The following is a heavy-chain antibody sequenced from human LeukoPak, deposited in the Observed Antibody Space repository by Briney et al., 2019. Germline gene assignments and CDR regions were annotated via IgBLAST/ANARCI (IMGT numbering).Heavy chain of an antibody. CDR1: GFTFSSYA. CDR3: AKFRLGYDFWSGYHDYFDY. V-gene: IGHV3-23*01. J-gene: IGHJ4*02. Sequence: PGGSLRLSCAASGFTFSSYAMSWVRQAPGKGLEWVSAISGSGGSTYYADSVKGRFTISRDNSKNTLYLQMNSLRAEDTAVYYCAKFRLGYDFWSGYHDYFDYWGQGTLVTVSS. CDR2: ISGSGGST. D-gene: IGHD3-3*01.